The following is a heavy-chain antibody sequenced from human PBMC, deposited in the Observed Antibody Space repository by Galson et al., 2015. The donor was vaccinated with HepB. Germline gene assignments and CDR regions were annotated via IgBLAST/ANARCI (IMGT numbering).Heavy chain of an antibody. J-gene: IGHJ4*02. CDR2: ISSSSYSK. Sequence: SLRLSCAASGFTFGSFTMNWVRQAPGKGLEWVSYISSSSYSKYYADSVKGRFTISRDNAKNLLYLQMNSLRAEATAVYYCESGRGTGYFDSWGQGTLVTVSS. CDR3: ESGRGTGYFDS. V-gene: IGHV3-48*04. D-gene: IGHD3-9*01. CDR1: GFTFGSFT.